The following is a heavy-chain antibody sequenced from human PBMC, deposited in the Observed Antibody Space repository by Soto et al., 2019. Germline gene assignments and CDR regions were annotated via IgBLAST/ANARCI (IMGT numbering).Heavy chain of an antibody. V-gene: IGHV1-69*01. D-gene: IGHD1-26*01. Sequence: QVQLLQSGAEVKKPGSSVQVSCQASGGTFSSFLVSWVRQATGQGLEWMAGIMPTFGTSNYAQKFHERVTITADESTRTVYMQLSSLTSEDTAVYYCARGVKEWERLYYSGLDVGGPGTTVTVSS. J-gene: IGHJ6*02. CDR1: GGTFSSFL. CDR3: ARGVKEWERLYYSGLDV. CDR2: IMPTFGTS.